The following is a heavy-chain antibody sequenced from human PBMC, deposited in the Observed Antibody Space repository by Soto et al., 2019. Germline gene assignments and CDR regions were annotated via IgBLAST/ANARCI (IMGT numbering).Heavy chain of an antibody. CDR2: ISGSGGST. V-gene: IGHV3-23*01. D-gene: IGHD3-22*01. Sequence: PGGSLRLSCAASGFTFSSYAMSWVRQAPGKGLEWVSAISGSGGSTYYADSVKGRFTISRDNSKNTLYLQMNSLRSEDTAVYHCASFAMIADQNYWGQGTLVTVSS. CDR3: ASFAMIADQNY. J-gene: IGHJ4*02. CDR1: GFTFSSYA.